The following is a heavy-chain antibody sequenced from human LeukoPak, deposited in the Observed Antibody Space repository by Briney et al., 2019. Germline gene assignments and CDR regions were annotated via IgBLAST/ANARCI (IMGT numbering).Heavy chain of an antibody. CDR3: ARHDYSNNWFDP. CDR2: IYYSGST. V-gene: IGHV4-39*01. J-gene: IGHJ5*02. CDR1: GGSISSSSYY. D-gene: IGHD4-11*01. Sequence: SETLSLTCTVSGGSISSSSYYWGWIRQPPGKGLEWIGSIYYSGSTYYNPSLKSRVTISVDTSKNQFSLKLSSVTAAHTAVYYCARHDYSNNWFDPWGQGTLVTVSS.